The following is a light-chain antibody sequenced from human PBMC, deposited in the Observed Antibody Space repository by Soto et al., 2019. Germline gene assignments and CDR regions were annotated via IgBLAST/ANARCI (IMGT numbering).Light chain of an antibody. J-gene: IGLJ3*02. CDR3: ASWDVSLNAWV. V-gene: IGLV1-44*01. CDR1: SSNIGDSP. CDR2: TFA. Sequence: QSVVTQTPSASGTPGQRVTISCSGSSSNIGDSPVDWYQQVPGAAPKLLIYTFAQRPSGVPDRFSGSKSGTSASLAISGLQSEDEADYYCASWDVSLNAWVFGGGTKVTVL.